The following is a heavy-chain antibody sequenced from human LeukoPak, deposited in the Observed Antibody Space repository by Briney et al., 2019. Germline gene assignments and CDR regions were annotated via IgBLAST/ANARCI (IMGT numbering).Heavy chain of an antibody. V-gene: IGHV3-23*01. D-gene: IGHD5-12*01. CDR3: AREVGVATFPYNWFDP. J-gene: IGHJ5*02. Sequence: PGGSLRLSCAASGIIFSSDAMTWVRQAPGKGLEWVSAISGSGGSTYYADSVKGRFTISRDNAKNSLYLQMSSLRAEDTAVYYCAREVGVATFPYNWFDPWGQGTLVTVSS. CDR2: ISGSGGST. CDR1: GIIFSSDA.